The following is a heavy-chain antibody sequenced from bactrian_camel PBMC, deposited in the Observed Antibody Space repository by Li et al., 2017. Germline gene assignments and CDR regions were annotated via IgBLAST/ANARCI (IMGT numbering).Heavy chain of an antibody. CDR2: VIAGSGSP. Sequence: QVQLVESGGGLVQAGGSLRLSCAFSGYTYSGHCMGWFRQAPGKEREGVAVIAGSGSPGYADSVKGRFTISIDNAKNTLYLQMNSLKPEDTAMYYCAADLRFTRGCIAGAIQRVYEYNYWGQGTQVTVS. V-gene: IGHV3S26*01. D-gene: IGHD8*01. CDR3: AADLRFTRGCIAGAIQRVYEYNY. CDR1: GYTYSGHC. J-gene: IGHJ4*01.